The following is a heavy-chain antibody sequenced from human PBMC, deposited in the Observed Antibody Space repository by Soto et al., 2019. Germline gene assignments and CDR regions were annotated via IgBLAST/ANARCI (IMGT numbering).Heavy chain of an antibody. CDR3: ARDQDSIVQWSIASGSYIFDY. D-gene: IGHD1-26*01. CDR1: GFTFSSYS. Sequence: GGSLRLSCAASGFTFSSYSMNWVRQAPGKGLEWVSYISSSSSTIYYADSVKGRFTISRDNAKNSLYLQMNSLRDEDTAVYYCARDQDSIVQWSIASGSYIFDYWGQGTLVTVSS. CDR2: ISSSSSTI. J-gene: IGHJ4*02. V-gene: IGHV3-48*02.